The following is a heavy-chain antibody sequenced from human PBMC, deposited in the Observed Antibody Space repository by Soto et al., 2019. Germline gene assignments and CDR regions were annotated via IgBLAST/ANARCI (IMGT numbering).Heavy chain of an antibody. CDR1: KFSFNNYW. CDR2: INHDGSKT. Sequence: GGSLRLSCAASKFSFNNYWMHWVRQVPGKGPAWVSRINHDGSKTEYADSVKGRFTISRDNTKNTLYLQMNSLRVEDTARYYCVREPWGFSGTWYDYWGQGTLVTVSS. CDR3: VREPWGFSGTWYDY. J-gene: IGHJ4*02. V-gene: IGHV3-74*01. D-gene: IGHD6-13*01.